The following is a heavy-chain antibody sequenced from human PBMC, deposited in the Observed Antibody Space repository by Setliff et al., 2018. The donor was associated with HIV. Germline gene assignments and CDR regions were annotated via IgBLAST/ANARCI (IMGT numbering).Heavy chain of an antibody. CDR1: GYSISSGYY. V-gene: IGHV4-38-2*01. D-gene: IGHD3-10*01. CDR3: ARHDITLVRGLV. J-gene: IGHJ6*02. Sequence: PSETLSLTCPVSGYSISSGYYWGWIRQPPGRGLEWIGAIHHSGNTYYNPSLKSRVTISVDTSKNLFSLKVNSATAADTAVYYCARHDITLVRGLVWGQGTTVTVSS. CDR2: IHHSGNT.